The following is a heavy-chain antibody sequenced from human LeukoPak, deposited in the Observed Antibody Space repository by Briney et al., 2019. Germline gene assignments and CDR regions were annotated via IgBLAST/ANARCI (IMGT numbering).Heavy chain of an antibody. V-gene: IGHV4-30-4*01. J-gene: IGHJ4*02. D-gene: IGHD3-10*01. Sequence: SETLSLTCTVSGGSISSGDYYWSWIRQPPGKGLEWIEYIYYSGSTYYNPSLKSRVTISVDTSKNQFSLKLSSVTAADTAVYYCASITMVRGVIIGFDYWGQGTLVTVSS. CDR2: IYYSGST. CDR1: GGSISSGDYY. CDR3: ASITMVRGVIIGFDY.